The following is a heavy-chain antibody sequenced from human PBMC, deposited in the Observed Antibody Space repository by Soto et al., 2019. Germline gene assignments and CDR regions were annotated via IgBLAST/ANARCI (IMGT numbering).Heavy chain of an antibody. CDR2: ISAYNGNT. CDR1: GYTFTSYG. J-gene: IGHJ4*02. D-gene: IGHD3-10*01. Sequence: ASVKVSCKASGYTFTSYGIIWVRQAPGQGLEWMGRISAYNGNTNYAQKLQGRVTMTTDTSTSTAYMELRSLRSDDTAVYYCARGVLGGSGSYYAIDYWGQGTLVTVSS. CDR3: ARGVLGGSGSYYAIDY. V-gene: IGHV1-18*01.